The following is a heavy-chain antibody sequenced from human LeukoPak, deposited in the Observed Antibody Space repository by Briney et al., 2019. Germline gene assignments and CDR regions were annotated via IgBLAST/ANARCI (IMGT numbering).Heavy chain of an antibody. V-gene: IGHV3-53*01. Sequence: GGSLRLSCAASGLTVSGKYMMWVRQAPGKRLEWVSLIYSGGRPYYADSVRGRFTISRDNSKNMLFLQMNSLRAEDTAVYYCAKDARRTSGWYFFDYWGQGTLVTVSS. J-gene: IGHJ4*02. D-gene: IGHD6-19*01. CDR1: GLTVSGKY. CDR3: AKDARRTSGWYFFDY. CDR2: IYSGGRP.